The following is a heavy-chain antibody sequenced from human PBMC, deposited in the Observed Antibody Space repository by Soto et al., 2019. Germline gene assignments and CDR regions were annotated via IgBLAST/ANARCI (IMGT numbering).Heavy chain of an antibody. CDR1: GYTFTSYG. Sequence: ASVKVSCKASGYTFTSYGISWVRQAPGQGLEWMGWISAYNGNTNYAQKLQGRVTMTTDTSTSTAYMELRGLRSDDTAVYYCARDPVVRGVIRPDAFDIWGQGTMVTVSS. D-gene: IGHD3-10*01. J-gene: IGHJ3*02. CDR2: ISAYNGNT. V-gene: IGHV1-18*01. CDR3: ARDPVVRGVIRPDAFDI.